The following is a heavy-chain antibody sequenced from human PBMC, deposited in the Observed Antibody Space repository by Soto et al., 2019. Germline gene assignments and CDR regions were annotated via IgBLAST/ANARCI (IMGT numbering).Heavy chain of an antibody. CDR1: GYAFTTYG. CDR2: ISAHNGNT. D-gene: IGHD1-1*01. Sequence: QVHLVPSGAEVKKPGASVQVSCKGSGYAFTTYGITWVRQAPGQGLEWMGWISAHNGNTNYAQKLQGRVTVTRDTSTSTAYMELRSLRSDDTAVYYCARGRYGDYWGQGALVTVSS. CDR3: ARGRYGDY. J-gene: IGHJ4*02. V-gene: IGHV1-18*01.